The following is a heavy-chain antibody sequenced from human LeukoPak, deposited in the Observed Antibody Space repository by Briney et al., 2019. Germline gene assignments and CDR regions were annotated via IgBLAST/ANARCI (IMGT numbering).Heavy chain of an antibody. J-gene: IGHJ6*02. CDR1: GFTFSDYY. V-gene: IGHV3-11*01. CDR3: ASPWPTYYYYGMDV. Sequence: PGGSLRLSCAASGFTFSDYYMSWIRQALGKGLEWVSYISSSGSTIYYADSVKGRFTISRDNAKNSLYLQMNSLRAEDTAVYYCASPWPTYYYYGMDVWGQGTTVTVSS. CDR2: ISSSGSTI.